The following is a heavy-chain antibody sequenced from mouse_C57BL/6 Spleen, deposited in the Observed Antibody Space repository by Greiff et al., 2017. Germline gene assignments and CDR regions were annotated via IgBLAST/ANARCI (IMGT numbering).Heavy chain of an antibody. CDR3: ARGSLNWDYFDY. CDR1: GYSITSGYY. V-gene: IGHV3-6*01. Sequence: EVKLVESGPGLVKPSQSLSLTCSVTGYSITSGYYWNWIRQFPGNKLEWMGYISYDGSNNSNPSLKNRISITRDTAKNQFFLKLNSVTTEDTAKYYCARGSLNWDYFDYWGQGTTLTVSS. CDR2: ISYDGSN. D-gene: IGHD4-1*02. J-gene: IGHJ2*01.